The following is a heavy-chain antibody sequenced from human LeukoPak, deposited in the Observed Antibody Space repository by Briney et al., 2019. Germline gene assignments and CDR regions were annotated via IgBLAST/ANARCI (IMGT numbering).Heavy chain of an antibody. CDR3: YITMIVVVGNYFDY. J-gene: IGHJ4*02. CDR1: GYSISSGYY. V-gene: IGHV4-38-2*01. Sequence: SETLSLTCAVSGYSISSGYYWGWIRQPPGKGLEWIGSIYHSGSTNYNPSLKSRVTISVDTSKNQFSLKLSSVTAADTAVYYCYITMIVVVGNYFDYWGQGTLVTVSS. CDR2: IYHSGST. D-gene: IGHD3-22*01.